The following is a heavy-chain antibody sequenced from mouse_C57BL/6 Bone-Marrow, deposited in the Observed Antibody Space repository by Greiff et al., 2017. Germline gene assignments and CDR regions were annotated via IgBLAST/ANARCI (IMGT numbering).Heavy chain of an antibody. Sequence: QVHVKQSGAELVRPGASVKLSCKASGYTFTDYYINWVKQRPGQGLEWIARIYPGSGNTYYNEKFKGKATLTAEKSSSTAYMQLSSLTSEDSAVYFCARRGNYFDYWGQGTTLTVSS. CDR1: GYTFTDYY. CDR3: ARRGNYFDY. V-gene: IGHV1-76*01. J-gene: IGHJ2*01. CDR2: IYPGSGNT.